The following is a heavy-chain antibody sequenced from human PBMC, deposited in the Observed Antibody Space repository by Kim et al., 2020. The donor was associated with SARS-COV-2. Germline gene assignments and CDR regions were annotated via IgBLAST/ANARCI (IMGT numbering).Heavy chain of an antibody. J-gene: IGHJ6*04. CDR3: AREKEGGLNVCSFYGMIV. D-gene: IGHD2-15*01. Sequence: SQTLSLTCAISGDSVSSNSAAWNWIRQSPSRGLEWLGRTYYRSKWYNDYXVSVKXRIHSNPDTSKNQFSLQLNSVTPXDRVVXYXAREKEGGLNVCSFYGMIVWGXXTTXTXSX. CDR2: TYYRSKWYN. V-gene: IGHV6-1*01. CDR1: GDSVSSNSAA.